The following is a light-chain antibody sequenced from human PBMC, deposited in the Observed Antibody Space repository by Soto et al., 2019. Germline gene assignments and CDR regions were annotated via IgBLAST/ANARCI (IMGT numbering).Light chain of an antibody. J-gene: IGKJ2*01. Sequence: EIVLTQSPATLSLSPGERATLACRASQSVSSYLAWYQQKPGQAPRLLIYDASNRATGIPARFSGSGSGTDFTLTISSLEPVDFAVYYCQQRSNWLYTFGQGTKLEIK. CDR3: QQRSNWLYT. CDR1: QSVSSY. V-gene: IGKV3-11*01. CDR2: DAS.